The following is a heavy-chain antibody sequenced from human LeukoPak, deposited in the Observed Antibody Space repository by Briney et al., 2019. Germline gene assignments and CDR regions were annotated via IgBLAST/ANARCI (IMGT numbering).Heavy chain of an antibody. CDR2: VDYSGTT. Sequence: PSETLSLTCTVSGGSISSSPYYWGWIRQPPGKGLEWIGSVDYSGTTYYNPSLKSRATISADTSKNQFSLNLASVTAADTTVYYCARLNPVGQDCTGANCYTLYYFDYWGQGSLVTVSS. CDR1: GGSISSSPYY. J-gene: IGHJ4*02. D-gene: IGHD2-15*01. V-gene: IGHV4-39*01. CDR3: ARLNPVGQDCTGANCYTLYYFDY.